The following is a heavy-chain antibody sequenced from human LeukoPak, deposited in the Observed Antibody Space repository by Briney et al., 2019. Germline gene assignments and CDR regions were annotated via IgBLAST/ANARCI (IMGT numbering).Heavy chain of an antibody. CDR1: GFTFSSYA. Sequence: GGSLRLSCAASGFTFSSYAMHWVRQAPGKGLEWVAFIRYDGSNKYYADSVKGRFTISRDNSKNTLYLQMNSLRAEDTAVYYCAKDFGAFVVVPAAIRGTYFDYWGQGTLVTVSS. CDR3: AKDFGAFVVVPAAIRGTYFDY. J-gene: IGHJ4*02. CDR2: IRYDGSNK. V-gene: IGHV3-30*02. D-gene: IGHD2-2*02.